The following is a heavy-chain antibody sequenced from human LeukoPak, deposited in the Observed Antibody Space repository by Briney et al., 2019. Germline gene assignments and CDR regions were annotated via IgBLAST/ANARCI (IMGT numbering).Heavy chain of an antibody. CDR3: ARHEDSGSRNRLFDY. J-gene: IGHJ4*02. V-gene: IGHV4-59*08. Sequence: PSETLSLTCTVPGGSISSYYWSWIRQRPGKGLEWIWYIYYSGSTNYNPSPKSRVNISVQTSKNQFSLKLSSVTAADTAVYYCARHEDSGSRNRLFDYWGQGTLVTVSS. D-gene: IGHD1-26*01. CDR1: GGSISSYY. CDR2: IYYSGST.